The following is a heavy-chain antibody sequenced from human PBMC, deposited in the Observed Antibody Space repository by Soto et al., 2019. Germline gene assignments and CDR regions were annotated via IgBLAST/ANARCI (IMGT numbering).Heavy chain of an antibody. CDR2: IKQDGSEK. J-gene: IGHJ3*02. Sequence: GGSLRLSCAASGFTFSSYWMSWVRQAPGKGLEWVANIKQDGSEKYYVDSVKGRFTISRDNAKNSLYLQMNSLRAEDTAVYYCARVRGGLCSGGSCYGAFDIWGRGTVVTVSS. CDR3: ARVRGGLCSGGSCYGAFDI. V-gene: IGHV3-7*01. CDR1: GFTFSSYW. D-gene: IGHD2-15*01.